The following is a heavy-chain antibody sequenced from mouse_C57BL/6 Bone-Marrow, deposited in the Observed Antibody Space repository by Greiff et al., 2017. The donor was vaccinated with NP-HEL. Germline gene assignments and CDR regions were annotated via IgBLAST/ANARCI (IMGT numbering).Heavy chain of an antibody. J-gene: IGHJ4*01. CDR2: IDPSDSYT. V-gene: IGHV1-69*01. CDR1: GYTFTSYW. D-gene: IGHD1-1*01. Sequence: VQLQQPGAELVMPGASVKLSCKASGYTFTSYWMHWVKQRPGQGLEWIGEIDPSDSYTNYNQKFKGKSTLTVDKSSSTAYMQLSSLTSEDSAVYYCARRGTTVVEAMDYWGQGTSVTVSS. CDR3: ARRGTTVVEAMDY.